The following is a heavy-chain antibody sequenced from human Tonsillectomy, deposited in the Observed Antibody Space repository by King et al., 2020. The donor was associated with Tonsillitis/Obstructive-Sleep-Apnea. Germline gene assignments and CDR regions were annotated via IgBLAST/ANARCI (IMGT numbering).Heavy chain of an antibody. CDR1: GFTFSSYE. Sequence: VQLVESGGGLVQPGGSLRLSCAASGFTFSSYEMNWVRQAPGKGLEWVSYISSSGSTIYYADSVKGRFTISRDNAKNSLYLQMNSLRAEDTAVDYCARGPPYCGGDCYSYYFYYWGQGTLFTVSS. V-gene: IGHV3-48*03. D-gene: IGHD2-21*01. CDR3: ARGPPYCGGDCYSYYFYY. CDR2: ISSSGSTI. J-gene: IGHJ4*02.